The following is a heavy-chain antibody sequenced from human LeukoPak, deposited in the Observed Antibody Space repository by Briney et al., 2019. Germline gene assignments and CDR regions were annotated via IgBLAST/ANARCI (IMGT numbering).Heavy chain of an antibody. J-gene: IGHJ4*02. Sequence: PGGSLRLSCAASGFTFSIYGTHWVRQAPGKGLEWVAVIGNDAKTTYYADSVKGRFTISRDNSKNTLYLQMNSLRAEDTAVYYCAKDYDSSGYRLDYWGQGTLVTVSS. CDR3: AKDYDSSGYRLDY. V-gene: IGHV3-30*18. CDR2: IGNDAKTT. D-gene: IGHD3-22*01. CDR1: GFTFSIYG.